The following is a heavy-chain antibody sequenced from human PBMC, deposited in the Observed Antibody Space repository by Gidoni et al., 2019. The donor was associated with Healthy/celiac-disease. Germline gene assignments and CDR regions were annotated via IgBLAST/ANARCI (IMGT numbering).Heavy chain of an antibody. Sequence: QVQLVQSGAVAKKPGSSVKSSCKAYGATFSSYAISWVRQAPGQGLEWMGGIIPIFGTANYAQKFQGRVTITADKSTSTAYMELSSLRSEDTAVYYCARTGPYSGFQHWGQGTLVTVSS. CDR3: ARTGPYSGFQH. D-gene: IGHD1-26*01. V-gene: IGHV1-69*06. J-gene: IGHJ1*01. CDR1: GATFSSYA. CDR2: IIPIFGTA.